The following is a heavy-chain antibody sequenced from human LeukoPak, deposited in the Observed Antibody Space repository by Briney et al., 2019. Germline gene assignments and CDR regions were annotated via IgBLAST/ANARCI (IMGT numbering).Heavy chain of an antibody. CDR1: GFTFSSYG. J-gene: IGHJ4*02. Sequence: PGGSLRLSCAASGFTFSSYGMHWVRQAPGKGLEWVAFIRYDGSNKYYADSVKGRFTISRDNSKNTLYLQMNSLRAEDTAVYYCARGGGYDILTGPYYFDYWGQGTLVTVSS. V-gene: IGHV3-30*02. CDR2: IRYDGSNK. CDR3: ARGGGYDILTGPYYFDY. D-gene: IGHD3-9*01.